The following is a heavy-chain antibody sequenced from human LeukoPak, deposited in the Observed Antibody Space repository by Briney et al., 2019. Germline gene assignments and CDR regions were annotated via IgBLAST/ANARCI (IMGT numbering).Heavy chain of an antibody. J-gene: IGHJ5*02. CDR1: GYTFTSYD. D-gene: IGHD2-15*01. CDR3: GRDWKYCSGGSCYDWFDP. V-gene: IGHV1-8*01. Sequence: GASVKVSCKASGYTFTSYDINWVRQAPGQGLEWMGWMNPNSGNTGYAQKFQGRVTMTRNTSISTAYMELSSLRSEDTAVYYRGRDWKYCSGGSCYDWFDPWGQGTLVTVSS. CDR2: MNPNSGNT.